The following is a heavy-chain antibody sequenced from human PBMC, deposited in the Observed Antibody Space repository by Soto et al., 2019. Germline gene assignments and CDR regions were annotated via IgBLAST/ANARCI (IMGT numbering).Heavy chain of an antibody. V-gene: IGHV3-33*01. Sequence: GGSLRLSCAASGFTFSSYGMHWVRQAPGKGLEWVAVIWYDGSNKYYADSVKGRFTISRDNSKNTLYLQMNSLRAEDTAVYYCARDMYDILTGWWGRVLNYYYYYYMDVWGKGTTVTVSS. J-gene: IGHJ6*03. D-gene: IGHD3-9*01. CDR2: IWYDGSNK. CDR3: ARDMYDILTGWWGRVLNYYYYYYMDV. CDR1: GFTFSSYG.